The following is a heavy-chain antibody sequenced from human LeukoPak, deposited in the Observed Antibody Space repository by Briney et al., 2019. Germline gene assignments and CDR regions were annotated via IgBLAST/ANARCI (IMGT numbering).Heavy chain of an antibody. CDR3: ARAPLDIVVVPGSMDV. Sequence: ASVKVSCKASGYTFTSYGISWVRQAPGQGLEWMGWISAYNGNTNYAQRLQGRVTMTTDTSTSTAYMELRSLRSDDTAVYYCARAPLDIVVVPGSMDVWGQGTTVTVSS. D-gene: IGHD2-2*03. V-gene: IGHV1-18*01. CDR2: ISAYNGNT. CDR1: GYTFTSYG. J-gene: IGHJ6*02.